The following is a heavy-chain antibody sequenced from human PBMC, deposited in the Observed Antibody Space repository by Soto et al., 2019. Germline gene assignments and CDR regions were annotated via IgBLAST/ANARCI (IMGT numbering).Heavy chain of an antibody. CDR2: ISWNSGSI. J-gene: IGHJ6*02. V-gene: IGHV3-9*01. CDR3: AKEYSSSRLYYYYGMDV. Sequence: HPGGSLRLSCAASGFTFDDYAMHWVRQAPGKGLEWVSGISWNSGSIGYADSVKGRFTISRDNAKNSLYLQMNSLRAEDTALYYCAKEYSSSRLYYYYGMDVWGQGTTVTVSS. CDR1: GFTFDDYA. D-gene: IGHD2-2*01.